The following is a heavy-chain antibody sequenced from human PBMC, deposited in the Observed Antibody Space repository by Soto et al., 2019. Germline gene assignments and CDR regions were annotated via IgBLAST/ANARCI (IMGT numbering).Heavy chain of an antibody. CDR3: ARGVNYYDSSGFYPRDY. V-gene: IGHV4-38-2*01. J-gene: IGHJ4*02. CDR2: VYHSGRT. CDR1: GYSITTGYY. D-gene: IGHD3-22*01. Sequence: SETLSLTCAVSGYSITTGYYWGWVRRPPGKGLEWIGSVYHSGRTSYNPSLESRVTISVDTSKNQFSLRLSSVTAADTAVYYCARGVNYYDSSGFYPRDYWGQGILVTVSS.